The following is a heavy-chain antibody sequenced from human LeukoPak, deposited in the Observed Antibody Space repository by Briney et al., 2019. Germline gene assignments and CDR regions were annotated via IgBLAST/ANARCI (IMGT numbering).Heavy chain of an antibody. CDR2: INHSGST. CDR1: GGSFSGYY. D-gene: IGHD5-24*01. CDR3: ARANRDGYRKRLDY. V-gene: IGHV4-34*01. J-gene: IGHJ4*02. Sequence: SETLSLTCAVYGGSFSGYYWSWIRQPPGKGPEWIGEINHSGSTNYNPSLKSQVTISVDTSKNQFSLKLSSVTAADTAVYYCARANRDGYRKRLDYWGQGTLVTVSS.